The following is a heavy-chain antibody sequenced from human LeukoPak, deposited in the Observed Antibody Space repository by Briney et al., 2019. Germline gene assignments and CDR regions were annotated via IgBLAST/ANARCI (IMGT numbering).Heavy chain of an antibody. CDR3: ARGRIGCGGDCYSDY. V-gene: IGHV3-74*01. J-gene: IGHJ4*02. D-gene: IGHD2-21*02. Sequence: GGSLRLSCAASGFTFSSYWMHWVRQAPGKGLVWVSRINSDGSSTSYADSVRGRFTISRDNAKNTLYLQMNSLRAEDTAVYYCARGRIGCGGDCYSDYWGQGTLVTVSS. CDR1: GFTFSSYW. CDR2: INSDGSST.